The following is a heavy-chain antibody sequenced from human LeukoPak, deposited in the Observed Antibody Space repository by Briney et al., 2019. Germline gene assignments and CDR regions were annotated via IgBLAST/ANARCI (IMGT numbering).Heavy chain of an antibody. V-gene: IGHV1-18*01. CDR2: ISAYNGNT. Sequence: ASVKVSCKASGYTFTSYGISWVRQAPGQGLEWMGWISAYNGNTNYAQKLQGRVTMTTDTSTSTAYMELRSLRSDDTAVYYCARARNTASYGYTDDYWGQGTLVTVSS. CDR1: GYTFTSYG. CDR3: ARARNTASYGYTDDY. J-gene: IGHJ4*02. D-gene: IGHD5-18*01.